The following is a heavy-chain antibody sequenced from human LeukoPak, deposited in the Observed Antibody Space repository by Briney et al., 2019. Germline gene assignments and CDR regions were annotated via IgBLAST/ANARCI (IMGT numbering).Heavy chain of an antibody. J-gene: IGHJ4*02. D-gene: IGHD6-13*01. CDR1: GFIFSPYA. V-gene: IGHV3-64D*06. CDR2: ISSEGKTT. CDR3: VKDRWVDH. Sequence: GGSLRLSCSASGFIFSPYAMHWVRQAPGKGLEYVSSISSEGKTTYYADSVKGRFTISRDDSKNMLYLQMNSLRPEDTAVYYCVKDRWVDHWGQGTLVTVSS.